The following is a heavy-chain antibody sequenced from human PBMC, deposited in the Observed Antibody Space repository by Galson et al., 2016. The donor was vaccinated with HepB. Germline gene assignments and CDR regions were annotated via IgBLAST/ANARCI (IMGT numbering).Heavy chain of an antibody. D-gene: IGHD3-22*01. CDR2: ISAYNGNT. J-gene: IGHJ3*01. CDR3: ARRSYDTIARAFAF. Sequence: SVKVSCKASGFTFTSYGFSWVRQAPGQGLEWMGWISAYNGNTNYAQNLQGRLTMTTDTSTTTAYMELRSLRSDDTAVYYCARRSYDTIARAFAFWGQGTLVTVSS. V-gene: IGHV1-18*01. CDR1: GFTFTSYG.